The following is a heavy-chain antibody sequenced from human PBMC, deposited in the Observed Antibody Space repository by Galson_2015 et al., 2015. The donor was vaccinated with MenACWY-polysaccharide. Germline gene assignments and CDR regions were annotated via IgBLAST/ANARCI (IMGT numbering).Heavy chain of an antibody. V-gene: IGHV1-8*01. CDR1: GYTFSSYD. D-gene: IGHD1-26*01. Sequence: SVKVSCKASGYTFSSYDINWVRQATGQGLEWLGWMNPNTANTGYAQKFQGRVIMTRNTSINTAYMELNSLTSEDTAVYYCARGRRDSAVAATAAVLRGYWGQGILVTVSS. J-gene: IGHJ4*02. CDR3: ARGRRDSAVAATAAVLRGY. CDR2: MNPNTANT.